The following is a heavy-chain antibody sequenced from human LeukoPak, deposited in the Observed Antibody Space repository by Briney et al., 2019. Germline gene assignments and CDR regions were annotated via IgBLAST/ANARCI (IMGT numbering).Heavy chain of an antibody. D-gene: IGHD3-22*01. Sequence: SETLSLTCTVSGGSISSSSYYWGWIRQPPGKGLEWIGSIYYSGSTYYNPSLKSRVTISVDTSKNQFSLKLSSVTAADTAVYYCARDPDSSGYYPLYYFDYWGQGTLVTVSS. V-gene: IGHV4-39*07. CDR3: ARDPDSSGYYPLYYFDY. CDR1: GGSISSSSYY. CDR2: IYYSGST. J-gene: IGHJ4*02.